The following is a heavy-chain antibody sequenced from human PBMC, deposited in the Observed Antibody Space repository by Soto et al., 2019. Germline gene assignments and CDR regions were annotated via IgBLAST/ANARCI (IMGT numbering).Heavy chain of an antibody. V-gene: IGHV1-18*01. CDR3: AGFSGYSSSWYLDY. CDR2: ISAYNGNT. D-gene: IGHD6-13*01. CDR1: GYTFTNYG. J-gene: IGHJ4*02. Sequence: QVQLVQSGAEVKKPGASVKVSCKASGYTFTNYGISWVRQAPGHGLEWMGWISAYNGNTNYAQQLQGRVTMTTDTSTSTDYMELRSLRSDDTAVYYCAGFSGYSSSWYLDYWGQGTLVTVSS.